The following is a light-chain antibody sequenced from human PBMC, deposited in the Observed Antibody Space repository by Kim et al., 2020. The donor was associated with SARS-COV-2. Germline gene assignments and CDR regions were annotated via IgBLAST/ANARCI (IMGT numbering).Light chain of an antibody. CDR3: QAWDNSIVV. CDR1: ELGRNY. CDR2: RDG. J-gene: IGLJ2*01. Sequence: VTPGKTASIPCPGHELGRNYASWYQQRPGQSPVLVIYRDGKRPSGIPERFSGSTSGNPATLTISGTQPMDEADYYCQAWDNSIVVFGGGTQLTVL. V-gene: IGLV3-1*01.